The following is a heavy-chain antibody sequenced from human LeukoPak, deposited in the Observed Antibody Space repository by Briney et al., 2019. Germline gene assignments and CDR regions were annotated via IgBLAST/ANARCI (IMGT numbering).Heavy chain of an antibody. D-gene: IGHD6-19*01. Sequence: SETLSLTCSVSGASIRNTGIFYWGWIRQPPGKGFEWIGSIYYSGHTYYNPSLNSRVTISVDTSRNLFSLRMTSVPATDTAIYFCAASTVVAGPFDSWGQGALVTVSS. CDR1: GASIRNTGIFY. CDR3: AASTVVAGPFDS. CDR2: IYYSGHT. J-gene: IGHJ4*02. V-gene: IGHV4-39*02.